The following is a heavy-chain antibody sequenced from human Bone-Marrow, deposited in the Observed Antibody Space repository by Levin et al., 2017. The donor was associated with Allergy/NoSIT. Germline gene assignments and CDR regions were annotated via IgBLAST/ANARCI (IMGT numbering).Heavy chain of an antibody. V-gene: IGHV3-33*01. CDR3: ARDKSNGWIDY. CDR1: GFTFSRSG. J-gene: IGHJ4*02. CDR2: IWSDGSRE. Sequence: GESLKISCAPSGFTFSRSGMHWVRQAPGKGLEWVAVIWSDGSREYHADSVKGRFTISRDNSKNTLYLQMSSLRAEDTGFYYCARDKSNGWIDYWGQGTLVTVSS. D-gene: IGHD6-19*01.